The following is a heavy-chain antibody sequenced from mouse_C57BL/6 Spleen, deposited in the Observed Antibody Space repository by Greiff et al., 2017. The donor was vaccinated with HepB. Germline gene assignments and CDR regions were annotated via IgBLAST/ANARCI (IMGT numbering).Heavy chain of an antibody. CDR2: IDPENGDT. CDR1: GFNIKDDY. V-gene: IGHV14-4*01. CDR3: TGGYTFAY. D-gene: IGHD2-2*01. J-gene: IGHJ3*01. Sequence: EVQLQESGAELVRPGASVKLSCTASGFNIKDDYMHWVKQRPEQGLEWIGWIDPENGDTEYASKFQGKATITADTSSNTAYLQLSSLTSEDTAVYYCTGGYTFAYCGQGTLVTVSA.